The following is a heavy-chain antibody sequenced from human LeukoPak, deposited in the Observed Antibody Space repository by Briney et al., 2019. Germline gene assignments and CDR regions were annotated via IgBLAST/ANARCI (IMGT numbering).Heavy chain of an antibody. CDR3: ARGSTTVTTKDWFDP. CDR2: INTYGTST. V-gene: IGHV3-74*03. D-gene: IGHD4-17*01. J-gene: IGHJ5*02. CDR1: GFTFSICC. Sequence: GGSLSLSCAASGFTFSICCIHWARHVPGKGLVWVARINTYGTSTTYGDSVEGRFTISRDNAKNTLDLEMNSLRDDDTAVYYCARGSTTVTTKDWFDPWGQGTKVTVSS.